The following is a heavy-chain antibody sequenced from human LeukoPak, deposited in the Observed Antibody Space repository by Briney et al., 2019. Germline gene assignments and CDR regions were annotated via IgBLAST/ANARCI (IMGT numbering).Heavy chain of an antibody. CDR3: ARGAPGWA. D-gene: IGHD6-19*01. CDR2: IYSGDSA. V-gene: IGHV3-53*01. CDR1: GFSVSSNY. Sequence: PGGSLRLSCAASGFSVSSNYMNWVRQAPGKGLQWVSIIYSGDSAYYADSVKGRFTISRDNSKNTLYLQMNSLRVEDTAVYYCARGAPGWAWGQGTLVTVSS. J-gene: IGHJ5*02.